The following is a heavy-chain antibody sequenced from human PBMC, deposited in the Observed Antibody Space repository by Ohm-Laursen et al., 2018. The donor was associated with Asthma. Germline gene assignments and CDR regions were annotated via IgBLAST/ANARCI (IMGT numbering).Heavy chain of an antibody. Sequence: SLRLSCSASGFTFDDYAMNWVRQAPGKGLEWVSGISWNSGSIVYADSVKGRFTISRDNAKNSLYLQMNSLRAEDTALYYCAKDIKVTSGYNYPYYYYYGMDVWGQGTTVIVSS. CDR2: ISWNSGSI. J-gene: IGHJ6*02. CDR1: GFTFDDYA. V-gene: IGHV3-9*01. D-gene: IGHD5-24*01. CDR3: AKDIKVTSGYNYPYYYYYGMDV.